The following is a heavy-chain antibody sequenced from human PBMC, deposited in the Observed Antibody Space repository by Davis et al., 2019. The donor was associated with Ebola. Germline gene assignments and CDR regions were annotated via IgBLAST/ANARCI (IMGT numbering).Heavy chain of an antibody. CDR3: ARSGIVGATTLYSSAFDI. V-gene: IGHV1-69*13. D-gene: IGHD1-26*01. Sequence: SVKVSCKASGGTFSSYAISWVRQAPGQGLEWMGGIIPIFGTANYAQKFQGRVTITADESTSTAYMELSSLRSEDTAVYYCARSGIVGATTLYSSAFDIWGQGTMVTVSS. CDR1: GGTFSSYA. CDR2: IIPIFGTA. J-gene: IGHJ3*02.